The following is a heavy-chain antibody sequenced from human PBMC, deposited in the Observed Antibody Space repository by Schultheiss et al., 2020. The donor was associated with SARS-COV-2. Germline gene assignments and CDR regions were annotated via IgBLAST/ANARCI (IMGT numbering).Heavy chain of an antibody. D-gene: IGHD2-15*01. CDR2: INPNSGGT. J-gene: IGHJ1*01. CDR1: GYTFIRHG. CDR3: ASGGYCSSISCNSAQYFQH. Sequence: ASVKVSCKASGYTFIRHGMSWVRQAPGQGLEWMGWINPNSGGTNHAQKFQGWVTMTRDTSISTAYMELSSLRSEDTAVYYCASGGYCSSISCNSAQYFQHWGQGTLVTVSS. V-gene: IGHV1-2*04.